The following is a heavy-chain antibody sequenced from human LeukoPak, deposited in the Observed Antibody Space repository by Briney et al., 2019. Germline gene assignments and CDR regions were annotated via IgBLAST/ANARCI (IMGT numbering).Heavy chain of an antibody. D-gene: IGHD6-19*01. Sequence: GGSLRLSCAASGLTFSSYSTNWVRQAPGKGLECVSSISSSSSYIYYADSVKGRFTISRDNAKNSLYLQMNSLRAEDTAVYYCARDISGIAVAGTFDYWGQGTLVTVSS. J-gene: IGHJ4*02. CDR1: GLTFSSYS. CDR3: ARDISGIAVAGTFDY. CDR2: ISSSSSYI. V-gene: IGHV3-21*01.